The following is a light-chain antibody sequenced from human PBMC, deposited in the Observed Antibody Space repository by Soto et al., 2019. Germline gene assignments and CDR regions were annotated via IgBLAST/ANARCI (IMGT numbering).Light chain of an antibody. J-gene: IGKJ4*02. CDR2: GAS. CDR3: HQYNDWPRT. CDR1: QSVGNN. Sequence: EIVLTQSPVTLSVSPGGRATLSCRASQSVGNNLAWYQQKPGHAPRLVIYGASTRATGIPARFSGSGSGTEFTLTISLQSEDFAVYYCHQYNDWPRTFGRGTKVEIK. V-gene: IGKV3-15*01.